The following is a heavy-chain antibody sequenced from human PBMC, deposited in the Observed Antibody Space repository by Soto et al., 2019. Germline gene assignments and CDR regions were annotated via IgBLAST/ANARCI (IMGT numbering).Heavy chain of an antibody. CDR1: GYTFTSYA. CDR3: GRSIVVATGLDY. J-gene: IGHJ4*02. V-gene: IGHV1-3*05. CDR2: INAGNGNT. D-gene: IGHD2-21*02. Sequence: QVQLVQSGAEEKKPGASVKVSCKASGYTFTSYAMHWVRQAPGQRLEWMGWINAGNGNTKYSQKFQGRVTITRDTPASTVYTGLASLTSEDTAVYYCGRSIVVATGLDYGGQVVLGTVSS.